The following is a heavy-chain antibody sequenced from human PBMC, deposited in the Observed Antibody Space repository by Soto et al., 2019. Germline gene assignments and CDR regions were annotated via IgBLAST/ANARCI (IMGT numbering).Heavy chain of an antibody. J-gene: IGHJ6*02. CDR1: GGTFSSYA. V-gene: IGHV1-69*01. CDR2: IIPIFGTA. D-gene: IGHD6-6*01. CDR3: ARPSAWYSSSSARGYYYGMDV. Sequence: QVQLVQSGAEVQKPGSSVKVSCKASGGTFSSYAISWVRQAPGQGLEWMGGIIPIFGTANYAQKFQGRVTITADESTSTAYMELSSLRSEDTAVYYCARPSAWYSSSSARGYYYGMDVWGQGTTVTVSS.